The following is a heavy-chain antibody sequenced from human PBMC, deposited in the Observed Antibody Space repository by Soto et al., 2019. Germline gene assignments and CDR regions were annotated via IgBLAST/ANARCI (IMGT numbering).Heavy chain of an antibody. V-gene: IGHV1-69*13. Sequence: ASVKVSCKASGGTFSSYAISWVRQAPGQGLEWMGGIIPIFGTANYAQKFQGRVTITADESTSTAYMELSSLRSEDTAVYYCARGQQCSSTSCYASGFSSYYGMDVWGQGTTVTVSS. CDR2: IIPIFGTA. J-gene: IGHJ6*02. CDR1: GGTFSSYA. CDR3: ARGQQCSSTSCYASGFSSYYGMDV. D-gene: IGHD2-2*01.